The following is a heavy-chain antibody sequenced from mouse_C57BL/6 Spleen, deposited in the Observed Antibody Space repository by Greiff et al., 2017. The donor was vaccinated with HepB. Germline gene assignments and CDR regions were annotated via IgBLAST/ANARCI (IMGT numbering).Heavy chain of an antibody. CDR3: AKNGDYYGSSGFAY. CDR2: IWRGGST. Sequence: VQLVESGPGLVQPSQSLSITCTVSGFSLTSYGVHWVRQSPGKGLEWLGVIWRGGSTDYNAAFMSRLSITKDNSKSQVFFKMNSLQADDTAIYYCAKNGDYYGSSGFAYWGQGTLVTVSA. CDR1: GFSLTSYG. V-gene: IGHV2-5*01. J-gene: IGHJ3*01. D-gene: IGHD1-1*01.